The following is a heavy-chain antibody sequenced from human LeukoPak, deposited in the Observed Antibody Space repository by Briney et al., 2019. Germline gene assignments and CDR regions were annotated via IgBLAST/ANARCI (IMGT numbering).Heavy chain of an antibody. CDR3: ARDRAWNYFDY. CDR1: GFTFSRHG. Sequence: QSGGSLRLSCAPSGFTFSRHGMHWVRQAPGKGLEWVAIISNDGSRKYYAHSVEGRFTISRDNSKNTLYLQMDSLRAEDTAVYYCARDRAWNYFDYWGQGTPVTVSS. CDR2: ISNDGSRK. D-gene: IGHD3-3*01. J-gene: IGHJ4*02. V-gene: IGHV3-30*03.